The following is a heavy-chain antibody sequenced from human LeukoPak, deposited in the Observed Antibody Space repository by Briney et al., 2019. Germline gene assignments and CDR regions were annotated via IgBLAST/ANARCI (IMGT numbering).Heavy chain of an antibody. V-gene: IGHV3-49*04. Sequence: PGRSLRLSCTTSGFIFGDYAMSWVRQAPGKGLEWVSFIRSTAYGGTTEYAASVRGRITISRDDSRNIAYLQMNSLKTEDTAVYFCTRHGGVRPGRFDNWGQGTLVTVSP. CDR2: IRSTAYGGTT. CDR1: GFIFGDYA. CDR3: TRHGGVRPGRFDN. J-gene: IGHJ4*02. D-gene: IGHD3-16*01.